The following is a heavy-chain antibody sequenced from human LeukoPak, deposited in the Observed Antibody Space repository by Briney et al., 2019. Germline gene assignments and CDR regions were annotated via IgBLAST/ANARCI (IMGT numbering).Heavy chain of an antibody. J-gene: IGHJ6*02. CDR3: ARGGNYYYYCMDV. V-gene: IGHV1-69*13. D-gene: IGHD3-16*01. CDR2: IIPIFGTA. CDR1: GGTFSSYA. Sequence: SVKVSCKASGGTFSSYAISWVRQAPGQGLEWMGGIIPIFGTANYAQKFQGRVTITADESTSTAYMELSSLRSEDTAVYYCARGGNYYYYCMDVWGQGTTVTVSS.